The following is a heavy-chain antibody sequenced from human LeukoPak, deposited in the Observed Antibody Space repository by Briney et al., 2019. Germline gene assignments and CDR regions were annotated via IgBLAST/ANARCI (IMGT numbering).Heavy chain of an antibody. V-gene: IGHV3-21*01. CDR2: ISSSSSFR. D-gene: IGHD1-26*01. CDR1: GFNFSSYS. CDR3: ASRYSGSYLAGQTRDY. Sequence: SGGSLRLSCAASGFNFSSYSMNWVRQAPGKGLEWVSSISSSSSFRYYADSVKGRFTISRDNAKNSLYLQMNSLRAEDTAVYYCASRYSGSYLAGQTRDYWGQGTLVTVSS. J-gene: IGHJ4*02.